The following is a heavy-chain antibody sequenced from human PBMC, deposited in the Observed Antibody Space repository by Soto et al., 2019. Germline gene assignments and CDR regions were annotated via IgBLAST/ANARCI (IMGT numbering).Heavy chain of an antibody. V-gene: IGHV4-39*01. CDR1: GGSISSSSYY. CDR2: IYYSGST. D-gene: IGHD3-10*01. CDR3: ATLWSGESQH. Sequence: QLQLQESGPGLVKPSETLSLTCTVSGGSISSSSYYWGWIRQPPGKGLEWIGSIYYSGSTYYNPSLKRRVTISVNTSKNQFSLKLSSVTAAATAVYYCATLWSGESQHWGQGPLVTVSS. J-gene: IGHJ1*01.